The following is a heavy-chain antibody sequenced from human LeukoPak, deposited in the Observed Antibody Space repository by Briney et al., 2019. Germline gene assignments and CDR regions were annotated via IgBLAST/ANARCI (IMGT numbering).Heavy chain of an antibody. D-gene: IGHD4-17*01. CDR2: IYTGDSDT. J-gene: IGHJ4*02. CDR3: ARRLLDYGVEAFDY. CDR1: GYSFTSYW. Sequence: GESLKISCKGSGYSFTSYWTGWVRQRPGKGLEWMGIIYTGDSDTRYSPSFQGQVTISADKSISTAYLLWSGLKASDTAMYYCARRLLDYGVEAFDYWGQGTLVTVSS. V-gene: IGHV5-51*01.